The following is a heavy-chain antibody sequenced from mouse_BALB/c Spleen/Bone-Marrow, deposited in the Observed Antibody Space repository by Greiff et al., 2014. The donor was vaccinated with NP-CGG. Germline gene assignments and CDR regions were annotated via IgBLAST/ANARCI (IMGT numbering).Heavy chain of an antibody. CDR2: INPYNGGT. D-gene: IGHD1-1*01. CDR3: ARLLLYYYAMDY. CDR1: GYSFTGYT. V-gene: IGHV1-25*01. J-gene: IGHJ4*01. Sequence: EVQLQQSGPELVKPGASMKISCKASGYSFTGYTMNWVKQSHGKNLEWTGLINPYNGGTNYNQKFKDKATLTVDRSSSTAYMELLSLTSEDSAVYYCARLLLYYYAMDYWGQGTSVTVSS.